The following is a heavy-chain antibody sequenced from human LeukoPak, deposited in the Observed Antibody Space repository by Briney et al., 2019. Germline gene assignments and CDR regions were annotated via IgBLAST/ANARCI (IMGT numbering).Heavy chain of an antibody. V-gene: IGHV3-21*01. CDR2: ISSSRSFI. D-gene: IGHD3-22*01. J-gene: IGHJ4*02. CDR3: ERATGSFYSDIDY. CDR1: GFIYNTQS. Sequence: PGGSLRLSCAPSGFIYNTQSMNGVRQAPGRGLEWVSSISSSRSFIYYADSVQGRFTISRDNAKNSLYLQMNDLRAEDTAVYYCERATGSFYSDIDYWGQGTLVTVSS.